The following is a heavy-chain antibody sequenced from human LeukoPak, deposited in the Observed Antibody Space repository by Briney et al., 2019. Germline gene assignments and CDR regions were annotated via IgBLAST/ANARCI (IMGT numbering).Heavy chain of an antibody. Sequence: SETLSLTCTVSGGSISSYYWSWIRQPAGKGLEWIGRIYTSGSTNYNPSLKSRVTMSVDTSKNQFSLKLSSVTAADTAVYYCARVGYQLLSVWFDPWGQGTLVTVSS. J-gene: IGHJ5*02. CDR1: GGSISSYY. D-gene: IGHD2-2*01. V-gene: IGHV4-4*07. CDR3: ARVGYQLLSVWFDP. CDR2: IYTSGST.